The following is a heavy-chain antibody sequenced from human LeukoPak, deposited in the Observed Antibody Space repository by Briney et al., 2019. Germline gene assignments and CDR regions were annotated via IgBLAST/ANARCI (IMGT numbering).Heavy chain of an antibody. V-gene: IGHV3-48*03. CDR1: GFTFSSYE. Sequence: PGGSLRLSCAASGFTFSSYEMNWVRQAPGKGLEWVSYISSSGSTIYYADSVKGRFTISRDNVKNSLYLQMNSLRAEDTAVYYCARALYDSSGYYDYWGQGTLVTVSS. CDR3: ARALYDSSGYYDY. J-gene: IGHJ4*02. D-gene: IGHD3-22*01. CDR2: ISSSGSTI.